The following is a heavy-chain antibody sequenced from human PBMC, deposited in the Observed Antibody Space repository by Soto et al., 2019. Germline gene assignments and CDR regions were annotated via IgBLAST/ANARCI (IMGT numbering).Heavy chain of an antibody. CDR1: GGSISSGGYS. J-gene: IGHJ6*02. CDR2: SYHSGST. V-gene: IGHV4-30-2*01. CDR3: GREKGYSGDDRLRPPNYYYYGMNV. D-gene: IGHD5-12*01. Sequence: SETLSLTCAVSGGSISSGGYSWSWIRQPAGKGLEGIGYSYHSGSTYYNPSLKSRGTISVDRSKNQLSLKLSSVTAADTAVDYCGREKGYSGDDRLRPPNYYYYGMNVWGQGTTVTVSS.